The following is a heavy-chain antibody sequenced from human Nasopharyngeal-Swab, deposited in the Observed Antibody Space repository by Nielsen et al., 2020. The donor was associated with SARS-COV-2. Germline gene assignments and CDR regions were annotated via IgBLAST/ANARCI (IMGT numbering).Heavy chain of an antibody. CDR3: TIPDYDILTGPYYYYYGMDV. J-gene: IGHJ6*02. CDR1: GFTFSNAW. V-gene: IGHV3-15*01. CDR2: IKRKTDGGTT. D-gene: IGHD3-9*01. Sequence: GESLKISCAASGFTFSNAWMSWVRQAPGKGLEWVGRIKRKTDGGTTDYAAPVKGRFTISRDDSKNTLYLQMNSLKTEDTAVYYCTIPDYDILTGPYYYYYGMDVWGQGTTVTASS.